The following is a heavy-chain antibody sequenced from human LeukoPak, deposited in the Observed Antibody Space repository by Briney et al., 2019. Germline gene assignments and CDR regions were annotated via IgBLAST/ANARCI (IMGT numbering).Heavy chain of an antibody. CDR2: IYYSGST. D-gene: IGHD6-6*01. CDR3: ARDWGVGGRPGYMDV. Sequence: SSETLSLTCTVSGGSISNKYWSWIRQPPGKGLEWIGYIYYSGSTNYNPSLKSRVTILVDTSKNQFSLKLSSVTAADTAVYSCARDWGVGGRPGYMDVWGKGTTVTVSS. J-gene: IGHJ6*03. CDR1: GGSISNKY. V-gene: IGHV4-59*01.